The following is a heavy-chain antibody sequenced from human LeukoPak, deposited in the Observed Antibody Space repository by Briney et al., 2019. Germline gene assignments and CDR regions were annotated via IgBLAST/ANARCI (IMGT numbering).Heavy chain of an antibody. Sequence: PGGSLRLSCAASGFTFSSYSMNWVRQAPGKGLEWVSYISSSSSTIYYADSVKGRFTISRDNAKNSLYLQMNSLRAEDTAVYYCAREGFVVVPAARDYYYMDVWGKGTTVTVSS. D-gene: IGHD2-2*01. CDR2: ISSSSSTI. CDR3: AREGFVVVPAARDYYYMDV. J-gene: IGHJ6*03. V-gene: IGHV3-48*01. CDR1: GFTFSSYS.